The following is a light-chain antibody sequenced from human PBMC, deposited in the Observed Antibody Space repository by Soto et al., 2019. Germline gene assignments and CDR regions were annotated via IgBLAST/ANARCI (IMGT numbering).Light chain of an antibody. Sequence: ELVLTQSPATLSLSPGDRATLSCRASQSVTDSLAWFQQRPGQSPRLVIFDASNRATGIPPRFSGSGSGTDFTLTISSLEPEDFAVYYRHHRINWRFTFGPGTKVDIK. CDR2: DAS. CDR1: QSVTDS. J-gene: IGKJ3*01. CDR3: HHRINWRFT. V-gene: IGKV3-11*01.